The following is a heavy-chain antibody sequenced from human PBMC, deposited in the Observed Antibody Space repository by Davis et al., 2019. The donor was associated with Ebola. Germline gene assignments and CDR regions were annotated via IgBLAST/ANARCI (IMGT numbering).Heavy chain of an antibody. V-gene: IGHV4-59*08. CDR3: ARHDGYSHGLGGWGFDY. J-gene: IGHJ4*02. D-gene: IGHD5-18*01. CDR1: GGSISSYY. CDR2: IYYSGST. Sequence: PSETLSLTCTVSGGSISSYYWSWIRQPPGKGLEWIGYIYYSGSTNYNPSLKSRVTISVDTSKNQFSLKLSSVTAADTAVYYCARHDGYSHGLGGWGFDYWGQGTLVTVSS.